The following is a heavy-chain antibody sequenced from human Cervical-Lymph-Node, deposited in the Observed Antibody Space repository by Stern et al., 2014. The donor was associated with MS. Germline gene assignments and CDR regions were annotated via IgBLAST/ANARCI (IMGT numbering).Heavy chain of an antibody. V-gene: IGHV1-69*01. CDR3: ARDHCLHCSGSICCGMDV. CDR2: IIPIFGTT. D-gene: IGHD2-15*01. CDR1: GGTFNNYG. J-gene: IGHJ6*02. Sequence: VQLVESGAEVKKPGSSVKVSCKAPGGTFNNYGLSWVRQAPGQGLEWMGGIIPIFGTTHYPQNFQGRVTIIADESTTTAYMELSSLRSDDTAVYYCARDHCLHCSGSICCGMDVWGQGTTVTVSS.